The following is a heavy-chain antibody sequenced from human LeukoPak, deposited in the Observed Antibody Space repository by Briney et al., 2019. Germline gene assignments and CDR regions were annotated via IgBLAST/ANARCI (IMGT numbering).Heavy chain of an antibody. D-gene: IGHD1-26*01. J-gene: IGHJ6*02. CDR3: AKGFQIVGATKGGGYHGMGV. CDR1: GFTFDDYA. V-gene: IGHV3-9*01. Sequence: GRSLRLSCAASGFTFDDYAMHWVRQAPGKGLEWVSGISWNSGSIGYADSVKGRFTISRDNAKNSLYLQMNSLRAEDTALYYWAKGFQIVGATKGGGYHGMGVWGQGTTVTVSS. CDR2: ISWNSGSI.